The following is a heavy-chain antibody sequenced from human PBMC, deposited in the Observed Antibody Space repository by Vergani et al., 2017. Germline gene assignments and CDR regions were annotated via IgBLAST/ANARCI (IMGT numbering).Heavy chain of an antibody. D-gene: IGHD5-12*01. Sequence: EVQLVESGGGLVQPGGSLRLSCAASGFTVSSNYMSWVRQAPGKGLEWVSVIYSGGSTYYADSVKGRFTISRHNSKNTLYLQMNSLRAEDTAVYYCARDRVDIVATTTYYYYYCGMDVWDQGTTVTVSS. J-gene: IGHJ6*02. CDR2: IYSGGST. CDR3: ARDRVDIVATTTYYYYYCGMDV. CDR1: GFTVSSNY. V-gene: IGHV3-53*04.